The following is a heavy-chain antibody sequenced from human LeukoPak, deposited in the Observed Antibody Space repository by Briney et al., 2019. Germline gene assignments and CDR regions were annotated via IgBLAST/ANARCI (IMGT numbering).Heavy chain of an antibody. Sequence: SETLSLTCSVSGGSLSDYYWSWFRQPPGRRLEWVAYIFYSGRTNYNPSLKSRASISVDTSENKFSLNLSSVTAADTAVYFCARQTSVAPVYMDVRGIGTTVTVSS. CDR2: IFYSGRT. D-gene: IGHD2-21*01. V-gene: IGHV4-59*01. CDR3: ARQTSVAPVYMDV. CDR1: GGSLSDYY. J-gene: IGHJ6*03.